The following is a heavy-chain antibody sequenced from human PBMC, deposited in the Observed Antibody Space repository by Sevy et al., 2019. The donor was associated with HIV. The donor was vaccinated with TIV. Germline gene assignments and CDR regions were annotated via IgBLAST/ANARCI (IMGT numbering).Heavy chain of an antibody. V-gene: IGHV3-49*03. CDR3: TSGLATADTPEYYFDY. J-gene: IGHJ4*02. CDR1: VFTFDDYA. D-gene: IGHD5-12*01. CDR2: ITRNSYEAYGGTT. Sequence: GGSLRLSCTTSVFTFDDYAMNWFRQPPGKGLEWVAFITRNSYEAYGGTTDYAASVKGRFIISRDDSKSIAYLQMNSLKTEDTAVYYCTSGLATADTPEYYFDYWGQGILVTVSS.